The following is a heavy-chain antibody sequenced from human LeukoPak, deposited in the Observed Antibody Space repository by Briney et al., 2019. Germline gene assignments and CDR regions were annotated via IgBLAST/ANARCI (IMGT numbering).Heavy chain of an antibody. Sequence: ASVKVSCKASGYTFTGYYMHWVRQAPGQGLEWMGWINPNSGSIKYGQKFQGRVTMTRDTSISTAYMELSRLRSDDTAVYYCARDYSSSSFYYYYYMDVWGKGTTVTVSS. V-gene: IGHV1-2*02. CDR2: INPNSGSI. CDR3: ARDYSSSSFYYYYYMDV. CDR1: GYTFTGYY. D-gene: IGHD6-6*01. J-gene: IGHJ6*03.